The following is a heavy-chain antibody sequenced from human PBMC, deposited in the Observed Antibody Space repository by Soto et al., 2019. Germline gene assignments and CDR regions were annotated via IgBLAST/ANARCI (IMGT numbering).Heavy chain of an antibody. CDR2: ISYDGSKK. J-gene: IGHJ4*02. D-gene: IGHD1-26*01. Sequence: QVQLVESGGGVVQPGRSLRLSCAASGLTFSSYGMHWVRQAPGKGLEWVAVISYDGSKKYYADSVKGRFTISRDNSKNTLYLQLNSLRTEDTAVYYCAKAWVELGGSFYIGIWGEGTLVTVAS. V-gene: IGHV3-30*18. CDR1: GLTFSSYG. CDR3: AKAWVELGGSFYIGI.